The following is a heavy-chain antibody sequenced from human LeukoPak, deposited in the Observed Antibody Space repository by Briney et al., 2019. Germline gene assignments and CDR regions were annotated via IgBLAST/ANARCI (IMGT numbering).Heavy chain of an antibody. J-gene: IGHJ6*02. CDR3: ARGRYSYYYGMDV. CDR2: IWYDGSNK. V-gene: IGHV3-33*01. Sequence: PGRSLRLSCAASGFTFSSYGMHWVRQAPGKGLEWVAVIWYDGSNKYYADSVKGRFTISRDNSKNTLYLQMNSLRAEDTAVYYCARGRYSYYYGMDVWGHGTTVTVSS. D-gene: IGHD5-18*01. CDR1: GFTFSSYG.